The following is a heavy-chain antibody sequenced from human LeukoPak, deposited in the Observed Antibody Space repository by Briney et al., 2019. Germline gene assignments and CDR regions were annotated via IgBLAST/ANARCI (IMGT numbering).Heavy chain of an antibody. CDR3: ATEPLYYYYMDV. CDR2: ISSSSSTI. Sequence: GGSLRLSCAASGFSISNYNMNWVRQAPGKGLEWLSSISSSSSTIFYADSVKGRLTISRDNAKNSLFLQMNSLRAEDTAVYYCATEPLYYYYMDVWGKGTMVTVSS. V-gene: IGHV3-48*01. J-gene: IGHJ6*03. CDR1: GFSISNYN. D-gene: IGHD1-14*01.